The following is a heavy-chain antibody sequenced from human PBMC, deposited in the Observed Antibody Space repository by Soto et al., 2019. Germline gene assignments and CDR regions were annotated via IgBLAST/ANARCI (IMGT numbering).Heavy chain of an antibody. Sequence: EVQLVESGGGLVQPGGSLRLSCAASGFTVSSNYMSWVRQAPGKGLEWVSVIYSGGSTYSADTVKGRFTISRHNSKNTGYLQMNSLSAEDTAVYSCARDYAFDIWGPGTLVTVSS. CDR1: GFTVSSNY. CDR2: IYSGGST. V-gene: IGHV3-53*04. J-gene: IGHJ3*02. CDR3: ARDYAFDI.